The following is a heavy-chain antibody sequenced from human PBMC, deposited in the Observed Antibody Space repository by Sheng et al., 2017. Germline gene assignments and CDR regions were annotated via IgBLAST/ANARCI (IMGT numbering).Heavy chain of an antibody. CDR1: GFTFSSYA. V-gene: IGHV3-30*04. CDR3: ARAAIGYCSSTSCYTGYYYYMDV. D-gene: IGHD2-2*02. Sequence: QVQLVESGGGVVQPGRSLRLSCAASGFTFSSYAMHWVRQAPGKGLEWVAVISYDGSNKYYADSVKGRFTISRDNSKNTLYLQMNSLRAEDTAVYYCARAAIGYCSSTSCYTGYYYYMDVWGQGTTVTVSS. CDR2: ISYDGSNK. J-gene: IGHJ6*03.